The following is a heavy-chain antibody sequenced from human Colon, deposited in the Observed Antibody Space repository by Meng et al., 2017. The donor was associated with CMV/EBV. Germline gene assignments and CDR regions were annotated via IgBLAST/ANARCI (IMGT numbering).Heavy chain of an antibody. J-gene: IGHJ4*01. CDR2: IRYDGSNK. CDR1: GFTFSSYG. D-gene: IGHD1-26*01. CDR3: ASVNFDYYYFKY. V-gene: IGHV3-30*02. Sequence: GESLKISCAASGFTFSSYGMHWVRQAPGKGLEWVAFIRYDGSNKYYADSVKGRFTISRDNSKNTLYLQMNSLRAEDTAVYFCASVNFDYYYFKYWGQGALVTVSS.